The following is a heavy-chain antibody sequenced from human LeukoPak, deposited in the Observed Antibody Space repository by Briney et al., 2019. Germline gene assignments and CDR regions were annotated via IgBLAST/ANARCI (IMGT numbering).Heavy chain of an antibody. Sequence: ASVKVSCKAAGYTFTSYGINWVRQAPGQGLEWMGWISGYNGHTNYAQKMQSRVTMTTDTTTNTAYIELRNLTSDDTAVYYRARGPGIAGAGVFDYWGEGSLVTVSS. CDR1: GYTFTSYG. CDR3: ARGPGIAGAGVFDY. J-gene: IGHJ4*02. D-gene: IGHD6-19*01. CDR2: ISGYNGHT. V-gene: IGHV1-18*04.